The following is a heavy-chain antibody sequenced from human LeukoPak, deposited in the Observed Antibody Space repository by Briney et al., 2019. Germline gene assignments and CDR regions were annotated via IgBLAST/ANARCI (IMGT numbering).Heavy chain of an antibody. J-gene: IGHJ2*01. Sequence: GGSLRLSCAASGFTLRDYYMSWIRQAPGKGLEWISYMSSTGNTIYYAESVKGRFTVSRDSANNSMSLQMTSLRAEASAVYYCARSSSYLTYFDLWGRNTLVTVSS. CDR2: MSSTGNTI. V-gene: IGHV3-11*04. CDR3: ARSSSYLTYFDL. D-gene: IGHD3-10*01. CDR1: GFTLRDYY.